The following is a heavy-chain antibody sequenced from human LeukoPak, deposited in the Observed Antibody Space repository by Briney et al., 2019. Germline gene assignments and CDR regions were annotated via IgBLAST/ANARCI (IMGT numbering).Heavy chain of an antibody. CDR3: ARVRNFRFDY. D-gene: IGHD2/OR15-2a*01. J-gene: IGHJ4*02. Sequence: GGSLRLSCAASGFTFTSYWMTWVRQAPGKGLEWVSSISSSSSYIYYADSVKGRFTISRDNAKNSLYLQMNSLRAEDTAVYYCARVRNFRFDYWGQGTLVTVSS. CDR1: GFTFTSYW. CDR2: ISSSSSYI. V-gene: IGHV3-21*01.